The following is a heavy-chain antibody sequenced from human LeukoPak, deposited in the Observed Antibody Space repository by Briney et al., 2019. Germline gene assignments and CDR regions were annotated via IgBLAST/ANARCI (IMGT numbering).Heavy chain of an antibody. CDR3: ARGDYGVKGYFDY. CDR1: GFTFSSYS. D-gene: IGHD4-17*01. J-gene: IGHJ4*02. Sequence: GGSLRLSCAASGFTFSSYSMNWVRQAPGKGLEWVSSISSSSSYIYYADSVKGRFTISRDNAKNSLYLQMNSLRAEDTAVYYCARGDYGVKGYFDYWGQGTLVTVSS. V-gene: IGHV3-21*01. CDR2: ISSSSSYI.